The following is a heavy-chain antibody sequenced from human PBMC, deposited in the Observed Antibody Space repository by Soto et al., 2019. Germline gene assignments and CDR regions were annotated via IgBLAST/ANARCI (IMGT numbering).Heavy chain of an antibody. J-gene: IGHJ3*02. CDR3: ARLAPRDGDPKTVRAFDI. V-gene: IGHV4-59*01. Sequence: QVQLQESGPGLVKPSETLSLTCTVSGGSISSYYWSWIRQPPGKGLEWIAYISSSGSTKYNPSLRSRVPISLDTSKNQFSLKSTSVTAADTAVYYCARLAPRDGDPKTVRAFDIWGQGTMVTVSS. D-gene: IGHD1-1*01. CDR1: GGSISSYY. CDR2: ISSSGST.